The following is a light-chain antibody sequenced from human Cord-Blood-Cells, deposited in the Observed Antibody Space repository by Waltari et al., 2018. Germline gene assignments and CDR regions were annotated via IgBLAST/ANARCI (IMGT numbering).Light chain of an antibody. CDR1: SSNIGSNT. Sequence: QSVLTQPPSASGTPGQRVTISCSGSSSNIGSNTVNWYQQLPGTAPKLLIYSKNQRPSGVPDRVSGSKSGTSASLAIRGLQSEDESDYYCAAWDDSLNGWVFGGGTKLTVL. CDR2: SKN. CDR3: AAWDDSLNGWV. J-gene: IGLJ3*02. V-gene: IGLV1-44*01.